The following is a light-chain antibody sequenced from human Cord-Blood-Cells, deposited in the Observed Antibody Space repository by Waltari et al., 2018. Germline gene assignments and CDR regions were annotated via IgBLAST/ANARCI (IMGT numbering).Light chain of an antibody. V-gene: IGLV2-14*01. Sequence: QSALTQPASVSGSPGQLITISCTGTSSDVGGYNYVSWYQQHPGKAPKLMIYEVSNRPSGVSNRFSGSKAGNTASLTISGLQAEDEADYYCSSYTSSSRVFGGGTKLTVL. J-gene: IGLJ2*01. CDR1: SSDVGGYNY. CDR3: SSYTSSSRV. CDR2: EVS.